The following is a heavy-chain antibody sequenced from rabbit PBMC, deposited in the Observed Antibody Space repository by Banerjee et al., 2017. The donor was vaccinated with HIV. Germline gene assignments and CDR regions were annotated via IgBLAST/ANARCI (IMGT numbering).Heavy chain of an antibody. CDR2: IYAGKDYT. CDR1: GFSFSSSYW. J-gene: IGHJ3*01. Sequence: QSLEESGGDLVKPGASLTLTCTASGFSFSSSYWIWWVRQAPGKGLEWIGTIYAGKDYTHYASWAKGRFTISETSSTTVTLHMTSLTAADTATYFCARGLTLVDLWGQGTLVTVS. D-gene: IGHD6-1*01. CDR3: ARGLTLVDL. V-gene: IGHV1S40*01.